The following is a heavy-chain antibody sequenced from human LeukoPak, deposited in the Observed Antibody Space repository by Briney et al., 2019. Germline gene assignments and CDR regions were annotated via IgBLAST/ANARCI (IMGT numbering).Heavy chain of an antibody. CDR3: ARGSYSGYYYYYYGMDV. Sequence: ASVKVSCKAFGYTFTSYDINWVRQAAGQGLEWMGWMNPNSGNTGYAQKFQGRVTMTRNTSISTAYMELSSLRSEDTAVYYCARGSYSGYYYYYYGMDVWGQGTTVTVSS. V-gene: IGHV1-8*01. J-gene: IGHJ6*02. D-gene: IGHD2-15*01. CDR2: MNPNSGNT. CDR1: GYTFTSYD.